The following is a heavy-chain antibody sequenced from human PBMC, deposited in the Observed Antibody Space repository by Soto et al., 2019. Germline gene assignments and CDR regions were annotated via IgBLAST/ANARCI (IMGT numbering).Heavy chain of an antibody. J-gene: IGHJ4*02. V-gene: IGHV3-23*01. D-gene: IGHD2-15*01. CDR1: GFTFSNYA. CDR2: ISGSGGNT. CDR3: AKDSGGSCYSHSDY. Sequence: EVQLLESGGGLVQPGGSLRLSCAASGFTFSNYAMGWVRQAPGKGLEWVSVISGSGGNTYYAESVKGRFTISRDISKNTLYLQMNSLRAEDTALYYCAKDSGGSCYSHSDYWGQGTLVTVSS.